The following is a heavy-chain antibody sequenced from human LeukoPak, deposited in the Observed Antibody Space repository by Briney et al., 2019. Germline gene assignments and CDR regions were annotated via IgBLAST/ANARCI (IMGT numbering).Heavy chain of an antibody. D-gene: IGHD3-10*02. V-gene: IGHV3-30*02. CDR3: AREAYVRGGFPTYYYYYMDV. CDR2: IRYDGSNK. Sequence: GGSLRLSCAASGFTFSSYGMHWVRQAPGKGLEWVAFIRYDGSNKYYADSVKGRFTISRDNSKNTLYLQMNSLRAEDTTVYYCAREAYVRGGFPTYYYYYMDVWGKGTTVTVSS. CDR1: GFTFSSYG. J-gene: IGHJ6*03.